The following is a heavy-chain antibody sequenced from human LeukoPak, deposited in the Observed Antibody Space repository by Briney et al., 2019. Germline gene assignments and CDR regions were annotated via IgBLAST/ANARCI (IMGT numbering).Heavy chain of an antibody. V-gene: IGHV4-59*01. CDR2: IYYSGST. Sequence: SETLSLTCTVSGVSISSYYWSWIRQPPGKGLEWIGYIYYSGSTNYNPSLKSRVTISVDTSKNQFSLKLSSVTAADTAVYYCARLNRNYYGMDVWGQGTTVTVSS. CDR1: GVSISSYY. CDR3: ARLNRNYYGMDV. J-gene: IGHJ6*02.